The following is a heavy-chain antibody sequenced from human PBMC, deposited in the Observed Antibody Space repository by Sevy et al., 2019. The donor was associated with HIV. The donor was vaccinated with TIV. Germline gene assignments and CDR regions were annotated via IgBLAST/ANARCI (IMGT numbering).Heavy chain of an antibody. D-gene: IGHD6-19*01. CDR3: AKDQGGEAVAGTFDY. V-gene: IGHV3-9*01. J-gene: IGHJ4*02. Sequence: GGSLRLSCAASGFTFDDYAMHWVRQAPGKGLEWVSGISWNSGSIGYADSVKGRFTSSGDNAKNSLYLQMNSLRAEDTALYYCAKDQGGEAVAGTFDYWGQGTLVNVSS. CDR2: ISWNSGSI. CDR1: GFTFDDYA.